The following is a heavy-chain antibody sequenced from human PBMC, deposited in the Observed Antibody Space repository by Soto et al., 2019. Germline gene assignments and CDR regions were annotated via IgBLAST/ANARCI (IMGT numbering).Heavy chain of an antibody. CDR2: TYYRSKWYN. D-gene: IGHD3-22*01. Sequence: SQTLSLTCAISGDSVSSNSAGWNWIRQSPSRGLEWLGRTYYRSKWYNDYAVSLKSRIAINPDTSKNHFSLQLNSVTPEDTAVYYCARDADPLYDSSGSAPFDYWGQGTLVTVSS. V-gene: IGHV6-1*01. CDR3: ARDADPLYDSSGSAPFDY. CDR1: GDSVSSNSAG. J-gene: IGHJ4*02.